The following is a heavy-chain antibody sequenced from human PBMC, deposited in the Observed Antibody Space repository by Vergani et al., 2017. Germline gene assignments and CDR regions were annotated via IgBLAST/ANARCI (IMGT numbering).Heavy chain of an antibody. V-gene: IGHV3-23*01. CDR2: IKNTGDST. Sequence: EVQLLQSEGAVVQPGGSLRLSCVASGFSFSGHAMSWVRQGPGQGLEWVSSIKNTGDSTHYADSVKGRFTISRDNSKSTMYLQMNSLRAEDTGVYYCARDLRILYNRFDPWGQGTLVTVSS. CDR3: ARDLRILYNRFDP. CDR1: GFSFSGHA. J-gene: IGHJ5*02. D-gene: IGHD1-14*01.